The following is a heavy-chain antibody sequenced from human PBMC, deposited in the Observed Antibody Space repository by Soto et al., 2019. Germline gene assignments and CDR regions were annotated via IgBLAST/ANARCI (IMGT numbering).Heavy chain of an antibody. J-gene: IGHJ6*02. CDR1: GVSITSSDSY. CDR3: ASFSTLCKDYGVDV. Sequence: QVQLQESGPGLVKPSQTLSLTCSVSGVSITSSDSYWSLIRQPPGKGLEWIGYINSSGRAYYKPTRKSRVSISLDTCMTQLSLTLTSVTVADTAVEFCASFSTLCKDYGVDVWGQGTPVTVSS. D-gene: IGHD3-3*02. V-gene: IGHV4-30-4*01. CDR2: INSSGRA.